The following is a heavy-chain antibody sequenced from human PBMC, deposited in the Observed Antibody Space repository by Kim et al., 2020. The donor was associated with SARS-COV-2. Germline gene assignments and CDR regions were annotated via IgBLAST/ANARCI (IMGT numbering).Heavy chain of an antibody. CDR2: INPNSGGT. CDR3: ARVPYDDILTPYFDY. D-gene: IGHD3-9*01. J-gene: IGHJ4*02. V-gene: IGHV1-2*02. Sequence: ASVKVSCKASGYTFTGYYMHWVRQAPGQGLEWMGWINPNSGGTNYAQKFQGRVTMTRDTSISTAYMELSRLRSYDTAVYYCARVPYDDILTPYFDYWGQGTLVTVSS. CDR1: GYTFTGYY.